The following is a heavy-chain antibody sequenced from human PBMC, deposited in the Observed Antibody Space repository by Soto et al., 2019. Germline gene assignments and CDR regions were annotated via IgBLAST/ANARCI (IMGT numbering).Heavy chain of an antibody. CDR2: INPARGTT. CDR1: GYPFTSQD. D-gene: IGHD2-8*01. Sequence: GGSVEVSCKVSGYPFTSQDINLVRQASGHGLEWMGWINPARGTTGYAPQFQGRFTLTTNTSTNTAFMGLSSLRSDDTAVYYCARSIVRMVPGQGPRAHLDPWGQGTLVTVSS. J-gene: IGHJ5*02. CDR3: ARSIVRMVPGQGPRAHLDP. V-gene: IGHV1-8*01.